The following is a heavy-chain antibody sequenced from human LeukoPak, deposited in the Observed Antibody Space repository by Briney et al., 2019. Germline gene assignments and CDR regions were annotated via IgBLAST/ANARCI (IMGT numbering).Heavy chain of an antibody. CDR1: GGSISSHY. J-gene: IGHJ4*02. CDR2: IYYSGST. D-gene: IGHD4-11*01. V-gene: IGHV4-59*11. CDR3: ARSDYTNFDY. Sequence: PSETLSLTCTVAGGSISSHYWSWIRQPPGKGLEWIGYIYYSGSTNYNPSLKSRVTISVDTSKNQFSLKLSSVTAADTAVYYCARSDYTNFDYWGQGTLVTVSS.